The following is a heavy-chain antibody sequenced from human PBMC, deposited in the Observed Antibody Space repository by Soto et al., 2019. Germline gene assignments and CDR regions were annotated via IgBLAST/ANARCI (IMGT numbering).Heavy chain of an antibody. Sequence: QVQLVQSGNEVQKPGSSVKVSCKASGGTFTTNGIIWVRQAPGQGLEWMGGIVPVFGSTKYAQKFQGRLTITADSSTNTAYMDLSSLKSEDTATSYCAHDPPRGDFILNGFGPWGQGTLVTVSS. D-gene: IGHD2-21*01. CDR3: AHDPPRGDFILNGFGP. V-gene: IGHV1-69*06. J-gene: IGHJ5*02. CDR1: GGTFTTNG. CDR2: IVPVFGST.